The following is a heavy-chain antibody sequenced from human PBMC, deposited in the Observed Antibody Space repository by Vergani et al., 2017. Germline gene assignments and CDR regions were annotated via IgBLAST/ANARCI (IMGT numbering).Heavy chain of an antibody. J-gene: IGHJ4*02. V-gene: IGHV5-10-1*03. D-gene: IGHD2-2*02. CDR3: ARREYCGSTSCYRL. Sequence: EVQLVQSGAEVKKPGESLRISCKGSGYSFTSYWINWVRQMPGKGLGWMGRIDPSDSYTNYSPSFRGHVTMSADKSISTAYLQWSSLKASDTAMYYCARREYCGSTSCYRLWGQGTLVTVSS. CDR1: GYSFTSYW. CDR2: IDPSDSYT.